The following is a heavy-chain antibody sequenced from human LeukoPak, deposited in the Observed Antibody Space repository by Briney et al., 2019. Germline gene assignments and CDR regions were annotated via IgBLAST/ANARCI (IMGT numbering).Heavy chain of an antibody. CDR3: ARGGDSSSWYGYYFDY. CDR1: GFTFSSYG. V-gene: IGHV3-21*01. D-gene: IGHD6-13*01. J-gene: IGHJ4*02. Sequence: GGSLRLSCAASGFTFSSYGMHWVRQAPGKGLEWVSSITSSGSYMYYADSVRGRFTISRDNAKNSLSLQMNSLRAEDTAVYYCARGGDSSSWYGYYFDYWGQGTLVTVSS. CDR2: ITSSGSYM.